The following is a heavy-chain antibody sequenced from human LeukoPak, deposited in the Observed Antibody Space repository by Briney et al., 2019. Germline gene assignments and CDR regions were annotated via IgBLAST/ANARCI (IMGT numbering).Heavy chain of an antibody. D-gene: IGHD7-27*01. V-gene: IGHV5-51*01. CDR1: GYRFNAYW. CDR3: ARQTGGNGIDY. CDR2: IYPDDSDT. J-gene: IGHJ4*02. Sequence: GESLKISCKGSGYRFNAYWIAWVRQMPGKGLEWMGIIYPDDSDTRYSPSFQGQVTISADKSISTAYLQWSSLKASDTAMYYCARQTGGNGIDYWGQGTLVTVSS.